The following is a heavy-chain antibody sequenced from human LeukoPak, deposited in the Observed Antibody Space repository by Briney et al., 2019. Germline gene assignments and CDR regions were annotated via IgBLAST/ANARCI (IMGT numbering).Heavy chain of an antibody. Sequence: GGSLRLSCAASGFTFSSYAMSWVRQAPGKGLEWVSVISGSGGSTYYADSVKGRFTISRDNSKNTLYLQMNSLRAEDTAIYYRAKSRTYDGSDYWGQGTLVTVSS. D-gene: IGHD3-22*01. J-gene: IGHJ4*02. V-gene: IGHV3-23*01. CDR1: GFTFSSYA. CDR2: ISGSGGST. CDR3: AKSRTYDGSDY.